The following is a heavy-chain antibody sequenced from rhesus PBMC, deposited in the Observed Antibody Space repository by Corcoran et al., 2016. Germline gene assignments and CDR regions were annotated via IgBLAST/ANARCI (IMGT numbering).Heavy chain of an antibody. V-gene: IGHV1-1*01. D-gene: IGHD1-1*01. CDR1: GYTCTRYY. Sequence: QVQLVQSGAEIKQPGAAVKLSCKASGYTCTRYYMHWERQDPGPGLEWIGMISPYNANKGYAPNFQGRGTITTDTSTSTGYMSLSSLRSEDTAVYYCTRSGNSLRGYFDYWGQGVLVTVSS. J-gene: IGHJ4*01. CDR3: TRSGNSLRGYFDY. CDR2: ISPYNANK.